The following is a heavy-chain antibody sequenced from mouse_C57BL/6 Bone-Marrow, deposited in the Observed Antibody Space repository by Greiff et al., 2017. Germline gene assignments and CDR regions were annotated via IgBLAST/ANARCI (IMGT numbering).Heavy chain of an antibody. D-gene: IGHD1-1*01. Sequence: EVKLVESGGGLVQPKGSLKLSCAASGFTFTTYAMNWVRQAPGKGLEWVARIRSKSNNYATYYADSVKDRFTISRDDSQSMLYLQMNNLKTEDTAMYYCVRGDGSIDYWGQGTTLTVSS. V-gene: IGHV10-1*02. CDR2: IRSKSNNYAT. CDR1: GFTFTTYA. J-gene: IGHJ2*01. CDR3: VRGDGSIDY.